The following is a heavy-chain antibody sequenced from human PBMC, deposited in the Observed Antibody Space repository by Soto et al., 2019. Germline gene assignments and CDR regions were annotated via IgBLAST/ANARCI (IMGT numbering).Heavy chain of an antibody. Sequence: ETLSLTCTVSGGSISSSSYYWGWIRQPPGKGLEWIGSIYYSGSTYYNPSLKSRVTISVDTSKNQFSLKLSSVTAADTAVYYCARRRRQLRNYYYYYGMDVWGQGTTVTVSS. CDR2: IYYSGST. CDR3: ARRRRQLRNYYYYYGMDV. D-gene: IGHD2-2*01. CDR1: GGSISSSSYY. J-gene: IGHJ6*02. V-gene: IGHV4-39*01.